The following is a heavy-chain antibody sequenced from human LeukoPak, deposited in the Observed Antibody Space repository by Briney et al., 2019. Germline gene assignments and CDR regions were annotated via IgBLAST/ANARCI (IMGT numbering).Heavy chain of an antibody. CDR2: ISSSSSYI. Sequence: PGGSLRLSCAASGFTFSSYTMNWVRQAPGKGLEWVSSISSSSSYIYYADSLKGRFTISRDNSKDSLFLQMNSLREDDTAIYYCVKGGFCRSGINCHLPTSASWGQGNLVTVS. CDR1: GFTFSSYT. CDR3: VKGGFCRSGINCHLPTSAS. D-gene: IGHD2-15*01. J-gene: IGHJ5*02. V-gene: IGHV3-21*01.